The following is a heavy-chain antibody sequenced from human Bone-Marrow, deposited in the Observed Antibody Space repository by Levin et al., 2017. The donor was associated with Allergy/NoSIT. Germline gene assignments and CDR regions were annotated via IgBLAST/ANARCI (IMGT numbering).Heavy chain of an antibody. Sequence: SCAASGFTFSRYGMHWVRQAPGKGLEWVAVISEDGNKKYYGDSVKGRFTVSRDNSKNTLYLQMNSLRVQDTAFYFCAKMITASSWEGDDYWGQGTLVTVSS. CDR2: ISEDGNKK. CDR1: GFTFSRYG. D-gene: IGHD3-16*01. J-gene: IGHJ4*02. V-gene: IGHV3-30*18. CDR3: AKMITASSWEGDDY.